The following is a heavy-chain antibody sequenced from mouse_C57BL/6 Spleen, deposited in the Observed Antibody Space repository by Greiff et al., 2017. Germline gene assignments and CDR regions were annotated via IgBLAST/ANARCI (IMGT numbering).Heavy chain of an antibody. CDR1: GYTFTSSI. J-gene: IGHJ4*01. CDR2: IYPGNGDT. V-gene: IGHV1-12*01. Sequence: QVQLKASGAELVRPGASVKMSCQASGYTFTSSIMHWVKQTPRQGLEWIGAIYPGNGDTSSNQTFKGTATLPVDTSSSTAYRQRSSLTSEDAAGDFGARHGSSYDYARDYWCQGTSVTGSS. CDR3: ARHGSSYDYARDY. D-gene: IGHD1-1*01.